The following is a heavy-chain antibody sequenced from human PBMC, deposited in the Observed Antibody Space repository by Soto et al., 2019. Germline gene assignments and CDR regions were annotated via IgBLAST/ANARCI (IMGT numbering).Heavy chain of an antibody. J-gene: IGHJ4*02. V-gene: IGHV1-69*01. D-gene: IGHD3-22*01. CDR1: GGLFSSYP. CDR3: VRCGSGYTWFNLF. Sequence: QEQLVQSGAEVKKPGSSVKVSCKASGGLFSSYPISWVRQVPGQGLEWLGGIIPVFQAAYYTQRFQGRVTIAADESTNTAYMELSSLRSEDTVIYYCVRCGSGYTWFNLFCGQGTLVTVSS. CDR2: IIPVFQAA.